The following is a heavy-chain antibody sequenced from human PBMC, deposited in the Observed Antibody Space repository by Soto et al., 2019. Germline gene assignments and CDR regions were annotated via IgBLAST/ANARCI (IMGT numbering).Heavy chain of an antibody. J-gene: IGHJ3*01. V-gene: IGHV3-74*03. CDR1: GFTFSYYW. CDR3: ARGDRGAFDL. Sequence: EVQLVESGGGLVQPGESLRLSCAASGFTFSYYWMHWVRQTPGKGLLWVSHIHNDGSRTTYADSVKGRFTISRDNARNTVYLQMNSLRDEVTAVYYCARGDRGAFDLWGQGTAVTVSS. CDR2: IHNDGSRT. D-gene: IGHD1-26*01.